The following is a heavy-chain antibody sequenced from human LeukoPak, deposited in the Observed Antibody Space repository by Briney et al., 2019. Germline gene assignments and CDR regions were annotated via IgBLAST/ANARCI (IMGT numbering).Heavy chain of an antibody. D-gene: IGHD3-9*01. CDR3: ARGYYDILTGRGFDP. V-gene: IGHV4-34*01. CDR1: GGSFSGYY. Sequence: TSETLSLTCAVYGGSFSGYYWSWVRQPPGKGLEWIGEINHSGSTNYNPSLKSRVTISVDTSKNQFSLKLSSVTAADTAVYYCARGYYDILTGRGFDPWGQGPLVTVSS. CDR2: INHSGST. J-gene: IGHJ5*02.